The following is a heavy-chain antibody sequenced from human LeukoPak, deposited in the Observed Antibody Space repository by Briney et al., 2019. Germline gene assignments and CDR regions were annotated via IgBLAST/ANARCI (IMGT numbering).Heavy chain of an antibody. V-gene: IGHV1-69*02. CDR1: GGTFSSYT. Sequence: SVKVSCKASGGTFSSYTISWVRQAPGQGLEWMGRIIPILGIANYAQKFQGRVTITADKSTSTAYMELSSLRSEDTAVYYCARGLHIVVVPAASEADWLDPWGQGTLVTVSS. CDR3: ARGLHIVVVPAASEADWLDP. D-gene: IGHD2-2*01. J-gene: IGHJ5*02. CDR2: IIPILGIA.